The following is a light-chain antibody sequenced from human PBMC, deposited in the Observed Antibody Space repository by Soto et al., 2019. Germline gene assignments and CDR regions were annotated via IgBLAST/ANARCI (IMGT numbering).Light chain of an antibody. CDR3: QQYGPSLPMYT. V-gene: IGKV3-20*01. CDR1: QSLDSRY. Sequence: ENVLTQSPGTLSLSPGERVTLSCRTSQSLDSRYLAWYHQKPGQAPRLLIYGASNRATGTPDRFIDSGSGTDFTLTISGLEPEDFAVYYCQQYGPSLPMYTFGQGTKLEIK. CDR2: GAS. J-gene: IGKJ2*01.